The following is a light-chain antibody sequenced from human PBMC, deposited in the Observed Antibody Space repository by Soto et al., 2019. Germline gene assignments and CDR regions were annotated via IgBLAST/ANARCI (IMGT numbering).Light chain of an antibody. Sequence: EIVLTQSPGTLSLSPGERATLSCRASQSVTSSYLAWYQQKPGQAPRLLIYGASSRATGIPDRFSGSGSGTDFTLTISRLEPQDFVMYYWHQYGSAPLTFGGGTKVEIK. CDR2: GAS. J-gene: IGKJ4*01. V-gene: IGKV3-20*01. CDR3: HQYGSAPLT. CDR1: QSVTSSY.